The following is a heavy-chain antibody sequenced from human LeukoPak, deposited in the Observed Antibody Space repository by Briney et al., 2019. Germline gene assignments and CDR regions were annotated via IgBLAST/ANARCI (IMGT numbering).Heavy chain of an antibody. CDR1: GYTFTSRY. Sequence: ASVKVSCKATGYTFTSRYMHWVRQAPGQGLEWMGIIDPSGGGTNYAQKFQGRVTMTGDTSTSTVYMEVRTLRSEDTAVYYCARGDPYDTSHFDYWGQGTLVTVSS. V-gene: IGHV1-46*01. J-gene: IGHJ4*02. CDR2: IDPSGGGT. D-gene: IGHD3-22*01. CDR3: ARGDPYDTSHFDY.